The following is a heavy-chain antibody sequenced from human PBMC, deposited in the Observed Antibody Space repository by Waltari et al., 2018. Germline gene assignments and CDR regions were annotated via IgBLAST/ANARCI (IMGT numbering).Heavy chain of an antibody. D-gene: IGHD4-17*01. CDR2: IKSKTDGGTT. Sequence: EVQLVESGGGLVKPGGSLRLSCAASGFTFSNAWMSWVRQAPGKGLEWVGRIKSKTDGGTTDDAAPVKGRFTISRDDSKNTLYLQMNSLKTDDTAVYYCTTDTTVTPGGMDVWGQGTTVIVSS. V-gene: IGHV3-15*01. J-gene: IGHJ6*02. CDR1: GFTFSNAW. CDR3: TTDTTVTPGGMDV.